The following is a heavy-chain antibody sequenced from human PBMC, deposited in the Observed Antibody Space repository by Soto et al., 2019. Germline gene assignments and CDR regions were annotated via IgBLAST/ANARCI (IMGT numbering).Heavy chain of an antibody. V-gene: IGHV3-21*01. CDR1: GFTFSSFH. Sequence: EVQLVESGGGLVKPGGSLRLSCVASGFTFSSFHMNWVRQAPGKGLEWVSSISSGGDNIYYAASVNGRFTISRDNAKNSLYLQMNSRRPEGTAVYYCAGSYGSADSWGQGTLVTVSS. CDR3: AGSYGSADS. J-gene: IGHJ5*01. D-gene: IGHD3-16*02. CDR2: ISSGGDNI.